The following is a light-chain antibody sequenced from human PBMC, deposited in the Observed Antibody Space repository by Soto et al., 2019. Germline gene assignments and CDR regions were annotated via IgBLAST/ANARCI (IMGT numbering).Light chain of an antibody. CDR3: QQYGSSSWT. J-gene: IGKJ1*01. CDR2: GAS. V-gene: IGKV3-20*01. CDR1: QSVSSYY. Sequence: TVMTQSPGTLSLSPGERATLSCRASQSVSSYYLAWYQQKPGQAPRLLIYGASSRATGIPDRFIGSGSGTDFTLTISRLEPEDFAVYYCQQYGSSSWTFGQGTKVEIK.